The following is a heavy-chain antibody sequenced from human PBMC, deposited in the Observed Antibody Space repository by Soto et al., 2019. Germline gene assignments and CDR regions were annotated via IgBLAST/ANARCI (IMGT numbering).Heavy chain of an antibody. Sequence: QVQLVESGGGVVQPGRSLRLSCVGSGFPFCHYGMHWVRQAPGKGLEWVAVIWSDGNKEYYAESVKGRFAISRDNSQDTWYLEMNSLRDEDTAVYFCARDRNGGWFHMDVWGQGTTVSVSS. CDR2: IWSDGNKE. V-gene: IGHV3-33*01. CDR1: GFPFCHYG. D-gene: IGHD6-19*01. CDR3: ARDRNGGWFHMDV. J-gene: IGHJ6*02.